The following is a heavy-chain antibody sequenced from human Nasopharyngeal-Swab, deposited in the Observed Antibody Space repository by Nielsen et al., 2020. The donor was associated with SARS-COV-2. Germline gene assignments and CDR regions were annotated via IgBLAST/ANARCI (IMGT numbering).Heavy chain of an antibody. V-gene: IGHV3-11*04. CDR3: ARTPYCGGDCYHFDY. Sequence: GGSLRLSCAASGFTFTDYYMTWVRQAPGKGLEWVSYITNGGIMTYYADSVKGRFTMSRDNAKTSLYLQMNSLRAEDTAVYYCARTPYCGGDCYHFDYWGQGTLVTVSS. D-gene: IGHD2-21*02. CDR2: ITNGGIMT. J-gene: IGHJ4*02. CDR1: GFTFTDYY.